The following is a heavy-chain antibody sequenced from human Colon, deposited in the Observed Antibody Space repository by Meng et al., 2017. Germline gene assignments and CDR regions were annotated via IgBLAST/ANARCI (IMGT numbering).Heavy chain of an antibody. Sequence: GGSLRLSCAASGFTFSNDAMHWVRQAPVNGLGWVAIIPYDGSNKYYPDSVKGRFTISRDNSKNTLYLQMNSPSTEDTAVYYCANEGYYYGSGSHPPYFDYWGQGTLVTVSS. J-gene: IGHJ4*02. CDR1: GFTFSNDA. V-gene: IGHV3-30-3*02. CDR3: ANEGYYYGSGSHPPYFDY. D-gene: IGHD3-10*01. CDR2: IPYDGSNK.